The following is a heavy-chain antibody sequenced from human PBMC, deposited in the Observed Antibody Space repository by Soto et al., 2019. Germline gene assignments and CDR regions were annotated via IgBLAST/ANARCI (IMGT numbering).Heavy chain of an antibody. V-gene: IGHV3-30-3*01. CDR1: GLTFSIHA. CDR3: ARDADEGLTIYYYAMDL. CDR2: ISYHGVDK. D-gene: IGHD4-4*01. Sequence: QEQLVQSGGGGVQPGRYLRLYCTGSGLTFSIHAIHWVRQAPGTVLECVALISYHGVDKFYADSVKARFNISSDSRKNTVYLQMDSLRSEDTAVYYCARDADEGLTIYYYAMDLWGQGTTVTVSS. J-gene: IGHJ6*02.